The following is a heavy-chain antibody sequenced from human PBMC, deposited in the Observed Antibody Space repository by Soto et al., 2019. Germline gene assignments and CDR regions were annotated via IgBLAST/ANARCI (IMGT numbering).Heavy chain of an antibody. CDR3: ARDGCSGSNCLNWFDP. V-gene: IGHV3-48*01. Sequence: EVQLVESGGGLVQPGGSLRLSCAASGLTFSSYSMNWVRQAPGKGQEWVSYISSSSTTKYYADSVKGRFTISRDNAKNSLYLQMNSLRAEDTAVYYCARDGCSGSNCLNWFDPWGQGTLVTVSS. CDR1: GLTFSSYS. CDR2: ISSSSTTK. J-gene: IGHJ5*02. D-gene: IGHD2-15*01.